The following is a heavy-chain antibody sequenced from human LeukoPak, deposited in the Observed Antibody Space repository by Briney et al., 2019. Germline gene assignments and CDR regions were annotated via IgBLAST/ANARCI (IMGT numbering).Heavy chain of an antibody. Sequence: PGGSLRLSCAASGFTFTRYWMHWVRQAPGKGRVWVSRINSDGSSRSYADSVKGRFTISRDNAKDTMYLRMNSLRAEDTAVYYCARGGEYAGPVGADFWGQGILVAVSS. V-gene: IGHV3-74*01. D-gene: IGHD3-10*01. CDR1: GFTFTRYW. CDR2: INSDGSSR. CDR3: ARGGEYAGPVGADF. J-gene: IGHJ4*02.